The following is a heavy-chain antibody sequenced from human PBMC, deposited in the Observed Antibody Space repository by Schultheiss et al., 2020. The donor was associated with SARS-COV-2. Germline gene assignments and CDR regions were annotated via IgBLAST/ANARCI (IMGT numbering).Heavy chain of an antibody. V-gene: IGHV4-4*02. CDR2: INHSGST. D-gene: IGHD4/OR15-4a*01. J-gene: IGHJ4*02. CDR1: GGSISSSNW. CDR3: ARTMVADWGSFDY. Sequence: SCAVSGGSISSSNWWSWVRQPPGKGLEWIGEINHSGSTNYNPSLKSRVTISVDTSKNQFSLKLSSVTAADTAVYYCARTMVADWGSFDYWGQGTLVTVSS.